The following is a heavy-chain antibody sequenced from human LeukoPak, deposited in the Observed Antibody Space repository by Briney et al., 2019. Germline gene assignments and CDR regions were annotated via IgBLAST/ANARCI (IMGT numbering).Heavy chain of an antibody. CDR1: GGSISSYY. V-gene: IGHV4-59*01. CDR2: ISNSGTT. Sequence: SETLSLTCTVSGGSISSYYWSWIRQPPGKGLEWIGYISNSGTTIHNPSLKSRVTISGGTSKNQFSLKLSSVTAADTAVYYCARGDWYFDLWGRGTLVTVSS. J-gene: IGHJ2*01. CDR3: ARGDWYFDL.